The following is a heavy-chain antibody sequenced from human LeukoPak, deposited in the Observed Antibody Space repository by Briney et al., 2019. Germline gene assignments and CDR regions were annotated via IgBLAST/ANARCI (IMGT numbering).Heavy chain of an antibody. CDR3: ARGQLGSGMDGP. V-gene: IGHV4-59*01. CDR2: IYYSGGT. D-gene: IGHD3-10*01. J-gene: IGHJ5*02. Sequence: TSETLSLTCTVSGGSMRNYYWSWIRQPPGKGLEWIGYIYYSGGTNYNPSLKSRVTISVDTPKNQFSLKLSSVTAADTAVYYCARGQLGSGMDGPWGQGTLVTVSS. CDR1: GGSMRNYY.